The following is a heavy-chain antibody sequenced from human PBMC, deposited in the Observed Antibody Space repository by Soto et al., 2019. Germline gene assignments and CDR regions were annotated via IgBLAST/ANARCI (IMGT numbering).Heavy chain of an antibody. V-gene: IGHV1-69*01. CDR3: ARDLALYYYDGSASTGAFDI. J-gene: IGHJ3*02. Sequence: QVQLVQSGAEVKKPGSSVKVSCKASGGTFSSYAISWVRQAPGQGLEWMGGIIPIFGTANYAQKFQGRVTITADESTSTAYMELSSLRSEDTAVYYCARDLALYYYDGSASTGAFDIWGQGTMVTVSS. D-gene: IGHD3-22*01. CDR2: IIPIFGTA. CDR1: GGTFSSYA.